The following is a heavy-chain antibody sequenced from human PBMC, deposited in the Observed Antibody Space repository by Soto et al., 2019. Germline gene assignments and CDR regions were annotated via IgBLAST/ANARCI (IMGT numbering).Heavy chain of an antibody. CDR2: IIPIFGTA. CDR3: ASGAIAARGRKIFDY. V-gene: IGHV1-69*06. CDR1: GGTFSSYA. Sequence: SVKVSCKASGGTFSSYAISWVRQAPGQGLEWMGGIIPIFGTANYAQKFQGRVTITADKSTSTAYMELSSLRSEDTAVYYCASGAIAARGRKIFDYWGQGTLVTVPS. J-gene: IGHJ4*02. D-gene: IGHD6-6*01.